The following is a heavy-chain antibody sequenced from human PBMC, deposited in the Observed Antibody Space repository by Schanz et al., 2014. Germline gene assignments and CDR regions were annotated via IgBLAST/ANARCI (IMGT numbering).Heavy chain of an antibody. CDR2: ISGRGDST. D-gene: IGHD3-9*01. V-gene: IGHV3-23*04. J-gene: IGHJ5*02. CDR1: GFSFSTYA. Sequence: EVQLVESGGGLAQPGGSLRLSCAASGFSFSTYAMNWVRQAPGKGLEWVSLISGRGDSTHYADSVKGRFTISRDNSKNTLYLQMNSLKPDDAGVYYCANLDGVSISTFSWGPGTLVTVSS. CDR3: ANLDGVSISTFS.